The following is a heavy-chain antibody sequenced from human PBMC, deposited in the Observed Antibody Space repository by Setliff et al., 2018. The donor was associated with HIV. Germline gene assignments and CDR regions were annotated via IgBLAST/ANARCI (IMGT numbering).Heavy chain of an antibody. J-gene: IGHJ4*02. CDR3: ATDPSSLPNVVVVAATPGVPDY. Sequence: ASVKVSCKASKYTFTDYYMHWVQQAPGKGLEWMGRVDPEDGETIYAEKFQGRVTITADTSTDTAYMELSSLRSEDTAVYYCATDPSSLPNVVVVAATPGVPDYWGQGTLVTVSS. V-gene: IGHV1-69-2*01. D-gene: IGHD2-15*01. CDR1: KYTFTDYY. CDR2: VDPEDGET.